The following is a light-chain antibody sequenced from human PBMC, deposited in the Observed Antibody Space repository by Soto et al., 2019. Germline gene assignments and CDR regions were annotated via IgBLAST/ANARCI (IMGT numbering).Light chain of an antibody. Sequence: QSALTQPASVSGSPGQSITISCTGTSSHVGGYNYVSWYQQHPGKAPKLMIYDVNTRPSGVANRFSGSKSGNTASLTISGLQAEDEADYYCSSHTSSDTRIFGGGTKLTVL. CDR2: DVN. J-gene: IGLJ2*01. V-gene: IGLV2-14*03. CDR1: SSHVGGYNY. CDR3: SSHTSSDTRI.